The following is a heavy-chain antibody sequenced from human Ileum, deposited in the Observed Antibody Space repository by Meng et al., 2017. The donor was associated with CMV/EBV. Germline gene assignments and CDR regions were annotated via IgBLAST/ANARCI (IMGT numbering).Heavy chain of an antibody. CDR2: VRSDGSNK. Sequence: QVSFVDAGGGFVRPGGSLRLSCAASGFTFSNYYMSWIRQVPGKGLGWVAFVRSDGSNKYYADSVKGRFTISRDNSENTLFLQMNSLRADDTAVYYCSSLGDYWGQGTLVTVSS. CDR3: SSLGDY. J-gene: IGHJ4*02. V-gene: IGHV3-30*02. D-gene: IGHD3-16*01. CDR1: GFTFSNYY.